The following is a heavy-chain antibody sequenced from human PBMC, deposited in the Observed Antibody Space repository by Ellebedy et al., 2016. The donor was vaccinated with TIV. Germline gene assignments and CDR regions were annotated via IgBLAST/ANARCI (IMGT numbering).Heavy chain of an antibody. CDR3: ARYYYDSSDYFRYNDY. CDR1: SYTFTSSG. V-gene: IGHV1-18*04. CDR2: ISVYNGDT. D-gene: IGHD3-22*01. J-gene: IGHJ4*02. Sequence: AASVKVSCKPSSYTFTSSGRSWVQQAPGQGLEWMGYISVYNGDTHYTQKFHGRVTMTTDTSTSTAYMELRSLRSDDTAVYYCARYYYDSSDYFRYNDYWGQGTLVTVSS.